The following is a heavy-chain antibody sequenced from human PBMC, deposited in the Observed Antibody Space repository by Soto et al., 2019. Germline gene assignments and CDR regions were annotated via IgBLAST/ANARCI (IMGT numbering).Heavy chain of an antibody. CDR1: GFTFSSYS. V-gene: IGHV3-48*01. J-gene: IGHJ3*02. Sequence: PGGSLRLSCAASGFTFSSYSMNWVRQAPGKGLEWVSYISSSSSTIYYADSVKGRFTISRDNAKNSLYLQMNSLRAEDTAVYYCARDCSSTSCYSAFDIWGQGTMVTVSS. D-gene: IGHD2-2*01. CDR3: ARDCSSTSCYSAFDI. CDR2: ISSSSSTI.